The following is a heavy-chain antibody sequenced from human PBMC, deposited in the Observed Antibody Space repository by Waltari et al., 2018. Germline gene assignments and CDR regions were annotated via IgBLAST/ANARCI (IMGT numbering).Heavy chain of an antibody. J-gene: IGHJ5*02. Sequence: QVQLQESGPGLVKPSETLSLTCTVSGGSISSHYWSWIRQPPGKGLEWIGYIYYSGSTNYNPSLKSRVTISVDTSKNQFSLKLSSVTAADRAVYYCARALRKYSSGWSNWFDPWGQGTLVTVSS. CDR1: GGSISSHY. CDR2: IYYSGST. V-gene: IGHV4-59*11. D-gene: IGHD6-19*01. CDR3: ARALRKYSSGWSNWFDP.